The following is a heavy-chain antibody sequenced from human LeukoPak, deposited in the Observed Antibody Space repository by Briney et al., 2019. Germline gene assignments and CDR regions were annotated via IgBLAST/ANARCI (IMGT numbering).Heavy chain of an antibody. Sequence: GGSLRLSCAASGFTFTSQGMAWVRQAPGKGLEWVSAITGSADKTFYADSVKGRFTISRDNSKNTLYLQMNSLTAEDAAVYYCAKMQGYFDRWGRGTLVTVSS. CDR2: ITGSADKT. CDR1: GFTFTSQG. J-gene: IGHJ2*01. CDR3: AKMQGYFDR. V-gene: IGHV3-23*01.